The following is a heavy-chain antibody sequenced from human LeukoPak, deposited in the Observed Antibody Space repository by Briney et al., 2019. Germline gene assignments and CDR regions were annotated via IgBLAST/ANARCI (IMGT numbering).Heavy chain of an antibody. CDR2: ISGSGGST. J-gene: IGHJ4*02. Sequence: GGSLRLSCAASGFTFISYAMSWVRQAPGKGLEWVSAISGSGGSTYYADSVKGRFIISRDKSKNTLYLQMNSLRAEDMAVYDCAKRDCSSTSCYVADYWGQGTLVTVSS. D-gene: IGHD2-2*01. CDR3: AKRDCSSTSCYVADY. V-gene: IGHV3-23*01. CDR1: GFTFISYA.